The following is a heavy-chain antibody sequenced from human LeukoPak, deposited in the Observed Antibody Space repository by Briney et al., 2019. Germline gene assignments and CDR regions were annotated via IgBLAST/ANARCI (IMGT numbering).Heavy chain of an antibody. V-gene: IGHV3-7*01. CDR2: IKPDGSES. J-gene: IGHJ4*02. CDR1: GFTFNTYW. Sequence: GGSLRLSCAASGFTFNTYWMSWVRQAPGKGLEWVANIKPDGSESYYADSVKGRFSISRDNTKNSLYLQMNSQRAEDTAVYYCARDVRSGLNYFVFADYWGQGTLVTVSS. CDR3: ARDVRSGLNYFVFADY. D-gene: IGHD3-10*02.